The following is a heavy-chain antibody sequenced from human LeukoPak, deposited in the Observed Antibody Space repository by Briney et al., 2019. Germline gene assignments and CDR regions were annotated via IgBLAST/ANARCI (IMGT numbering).Heavy chain of an antibody. V-gene: IGHV3-15*05. J-gene: IGHJ4*02. CDR3: IVY. CDR1: GLTFTNAW. CDR2: IKSKPSGGTA. Sequence: GGSLRLSCAASGLTFTNAWMTWVRQAPGKGPEWVGHIKSKPSGGTADYAAPVKGRFTISRDDSKNTIYLQMNSTKDVPFTGGGVIVYWGQGTLVTVSS. D-gene: IGHD3-16*02.